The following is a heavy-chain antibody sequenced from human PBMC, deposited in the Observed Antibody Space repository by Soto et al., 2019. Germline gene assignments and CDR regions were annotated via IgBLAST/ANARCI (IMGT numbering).Heavy chain of an antibody. Sequence: GGSLRLSCAASGFTFSSYAMSWVRQAPGKGLEWVSAISGSGGSTYYADSVKGRFTISRDNSKNTLYLQMNSLRAGDTAVYYCANGGGCSGGSCPPPSRAYYYYYYMDVWGKGTTVTVSS. J-gene: IGHJ6*03. V-gene: IGHV3-23*01. D-gene: IGHD2-15*01. CDR1: GFTFSSYA. CDR2: ISGSGGST. CDR3: ANGGGCSGGSCPPPSRAYYYYYYMDV.